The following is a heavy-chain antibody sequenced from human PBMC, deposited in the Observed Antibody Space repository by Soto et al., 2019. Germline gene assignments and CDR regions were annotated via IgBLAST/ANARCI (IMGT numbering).Heavy chain of an antibody. D-gene: IGHD3-22*01. Sequence: SETLALTCTVSGGSISGYYWSWIRQPPGKGLEWIGYIYHSGSTYYNPSLKSRVTISVDRSKNQFSLKLSSVTAADTAVYYCASAPHYYDSSGYSYWGQGTLVTVSS. V-gene: IGHV4-59*12. CDR1: GGSISGYY. CDR3: ASAPHYYDSSGYSY. J-gene: IGHJ4*02. CDR2: IYHSGST.